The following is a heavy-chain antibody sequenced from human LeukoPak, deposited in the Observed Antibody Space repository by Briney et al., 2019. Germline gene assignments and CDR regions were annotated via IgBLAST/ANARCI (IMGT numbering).Heavy chain of an antibody. D-gene: IGHD3-22*01. J-gene: IGHJ3*02. CDR1: SGSISSYY. Sequence: PSETLSLTCTVSSGSISSYYWSWIRQPPGKGLEWIGYIYYSGSTNYDPSLKRRVTISVDTSKNQFSLKLSSVTAADTAVYYCARGKTYYDISKDAFDIWGQGTMVTVSS. V-gene: IGHV4-59*01. CDR2: IYYSGST. CDR3: ARGKTYYDISKDAFDI.